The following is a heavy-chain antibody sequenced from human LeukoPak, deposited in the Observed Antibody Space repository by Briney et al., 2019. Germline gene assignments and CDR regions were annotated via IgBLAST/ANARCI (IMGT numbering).Heavy chain of an antibody. CDR1: GFTFDDYA. J-gene: IGHJ6*02. Sequence: PGGSLRLSCAASGFTFDDYAMHWVRQAPGKGLEWVSGISWNSGSIGYADSVKGRFTISRDNAKNSLYLQMNSLRAEDTAVYYCARADNSGSHYYGMDVWGQGTTVTVSS. CDR2: ISWNSGSI. D-gene: IGHD1-26*01. V-gene: IGHV3-9*01. CDR3: ARADNSGSHYYGMDV.